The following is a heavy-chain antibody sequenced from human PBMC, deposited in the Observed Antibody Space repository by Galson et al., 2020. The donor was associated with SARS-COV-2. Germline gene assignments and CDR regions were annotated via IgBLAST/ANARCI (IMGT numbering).Heavy chain of an antibody. V-gene: IGHV3-48*03. J-gene: IGHJ6*02. Sequence: GGSMRLSCAASGFTFSSYEMNWVRQAPGKGLEWVSYISSSGSTIYYADSVKGRFTISRDNAKNSLYLQMNSLRAEDMAVYYCARGNHYYYDSSGYYAYGMDVWGQGTTVTVSS. D-gene: IGHD3-22*01. CDR1: GFTFSSYE. CDR3: ARGNHYYYDSSGYYAYGMDV. CDR2: ISSSGSTI.